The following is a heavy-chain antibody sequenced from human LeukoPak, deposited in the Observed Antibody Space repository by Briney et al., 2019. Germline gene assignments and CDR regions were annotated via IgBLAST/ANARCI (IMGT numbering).Heavy chain of an antibody. D-gene: IGHD2-15*01. J-gene: IGHJ6*03. Sequence: PGGSLRLSCAASGFTFSSYSMNWVRQAPGKGLEWVGRIRNKVYSYTTEYAASVKGRFTISRDDSKNSMYLQMNSLKTEDTAVYYCVRGFYCSGAGCPENYYYYMDVWGKGTTVTVSS. CDR2: IRNKVYSYTT. V-gene: IGHV3-72*01. CDR3: VRGFYCSGAGCPENYYYYMDV. CDR1: GFTFSSYS.